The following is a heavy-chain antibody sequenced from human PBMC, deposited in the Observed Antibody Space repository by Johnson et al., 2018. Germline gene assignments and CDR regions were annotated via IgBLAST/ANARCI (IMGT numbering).Heavy chain of an antibody. CDR3: AKDEQYLVKYFQD. CDR2: VSGSGSTT. CDR1: GFSFSIYA. D-gene: IGHD6-13*01. Sequence: VQLVESGGGLVRPGESLRLSCAASGFSFSIYALSWIRQAPGKGLEWVSAVSGSGSTTHYTDSVKGRFTVSRDNSKNTLYLQMNSLRAEDTAVYYCAKDEQYLVKYFQDWGQGTLVTVSS. J-gene: IGHJ1*01. V-gene: IGHV3-23*04.